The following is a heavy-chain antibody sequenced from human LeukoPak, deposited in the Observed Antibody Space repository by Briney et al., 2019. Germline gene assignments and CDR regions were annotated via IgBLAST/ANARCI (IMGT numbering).Heavy chain of an antibody. J-gene: IGHJ4*02. CDR1: QFTFSSYA. CDR3: AKDQYSGLGSYSWGAFNC. CDR2: ISSIGGST. D-gene: IGHD3-10*01. V-gene: IGHV3-23*01. Sequence: PGGSLRLSCAASQFTFSSYAMSWVRQAPGKGLEWVSGISSIGGSTVYADSVKGRFTISRDNSKNALYLQMNSLRAEDTAVYYCAKDQYSGLGSYSWGAFNCWGQGTLVTVSS.